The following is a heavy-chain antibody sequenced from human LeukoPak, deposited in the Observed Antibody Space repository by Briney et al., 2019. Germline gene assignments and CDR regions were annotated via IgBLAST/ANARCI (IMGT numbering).Heavy chain of an antibody. V-gene: IGHV4-39*07. J-gene: IGHJ4*02. CDR3: ARDSYDSSGYF. CDR1: GGSISSSSYY. Sequence: PSETLSLTCTVSGGSISSSSYYWGWIRQPPGKGLEWIGSIYYSGSTYYNPSLKSRVTISVDTSKNQFSLKLSSVTAADTAVYYCARDSYDSSGYFWGQGTLVTVSS. CDR2: IYYSGST. D-gene: IGHD3-22*01.